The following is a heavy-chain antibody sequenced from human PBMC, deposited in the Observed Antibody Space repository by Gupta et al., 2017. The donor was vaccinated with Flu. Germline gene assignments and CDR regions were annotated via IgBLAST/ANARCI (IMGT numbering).Heavy chain of an antibody. V-gene: IGHV3-15*01. CDR2: IKSRVDCGTT. CDR3: STSYEGTTLAVVDY. D-gene: IGHD1-1*01. J-gene: IGHJ4*02. Sequence: ASGKGLAWIGRIKSRVDCGTTDYTATVKGRFRISRDDSENTVYLQMNSMRTNDTAMYYCSTSYEGTTLAVVDYWGQGTLVTVSS.